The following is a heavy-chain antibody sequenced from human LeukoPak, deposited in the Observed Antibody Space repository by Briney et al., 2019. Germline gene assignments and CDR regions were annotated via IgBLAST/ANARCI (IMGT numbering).Heavy chain of an antibody. CDR3: ARGGVGARLGD. V-gene: IGHV4-34*01. D-gene: IGHD3-16*01. CDR1: GGSLTGYY. Sequence: NPSETLSLTCAVYGGSLTGYYWNWIRQPPGKGLEWIGEINHSGSTNCIPSLKSRVTISVDTSKNQFSLKLSSVTAADTAVYYCARGGVGARLGDWGQGTLVTVSS. J-gene: IGHJ4*02. CDR2: INHSGST.